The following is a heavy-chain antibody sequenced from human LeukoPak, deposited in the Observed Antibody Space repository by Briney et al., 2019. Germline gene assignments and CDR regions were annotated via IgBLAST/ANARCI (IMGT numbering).Heavy chain of an antibody. CDR3: ARAYSYDSSGYYYVGYYYGMDV. CDR1: GFTFSDYY. D-gene: IGHD3-22*01. CDR2: ISSSGSTI. Sequence: GGSLRLSCAASGFTFSDYYMSWIRQAPGKGLEWVSYISSSGSTIYYADSVKGRFTISRDNAKNSLHLQMNSLRAEDTAVYYCARAYSYDSSGYYYVGYYYGMDVWGQGTTVTVSS. V-gene: IGHV3-11*01. J-gene: IGHJ6*02.